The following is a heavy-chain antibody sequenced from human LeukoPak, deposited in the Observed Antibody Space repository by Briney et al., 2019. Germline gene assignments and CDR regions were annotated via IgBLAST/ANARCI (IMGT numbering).Heavy chain of an antibody. CDR2: INSDGTVT. CDR3: ARIFTYGRKLATFDS. CDR1: GFTFTSFW. Sequence: SGGSLRLSCAASGFTFTSFWMHWVRQAPGKGLVWVSRINSDGTVTNYADSVKGRFTISRDNSKNTLYLQMNSLRAEDRAVYYCARIFTYGRKLATFDSWGQGTLVTVSS. V-gene: IGHV3-74*01. J-gene: IGHJ4*02. D-gene: IGHD3-10*01.